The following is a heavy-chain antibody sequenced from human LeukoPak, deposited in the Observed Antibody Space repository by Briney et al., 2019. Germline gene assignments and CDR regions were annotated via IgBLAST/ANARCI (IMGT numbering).Heavy chain of an antibody. V-gene: IGHV7-4-1*02. CDR1: GYTFTSYA. D-gene: IGHD2-21*02. Sequence: ASVKVSCKASGYTFTSYAMNWVRQAPEQGLEWMGWINTNTGNPTYAQGFTGRFVFSLDTSVSTAYLQISSLKAEDTAVYYCARDLGGGTYCGGDCLLSWGQGTLVTVSS. CDR3: ARDLGGGTYCGGDCLLS. J-gene: IGHJ5*02. CDR2: INTNTGNP.